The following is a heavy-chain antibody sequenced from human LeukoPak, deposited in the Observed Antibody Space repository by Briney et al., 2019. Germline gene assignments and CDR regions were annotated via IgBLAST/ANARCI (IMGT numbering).Heavy chain of an antibody. CDR1: GDSISSYY. V-gene: IGHV4-4*07. CDR3: ARGRVDGSGTYYYYYMDV. J-gene: IGHJ6*03. D-gene: IGHD3-10*01. CDR2: IYTSGST. Sequence: PSETLSLTCTVSGDSISSYYWSWIRQPAGKGLEWIGRIYTSGSTNYNPSLKSRVTMSVDTSKNQFSLKLSSVTAADTAVYYCARGRVDGSGTYYYYYMDVWGKGTTVTVSS.